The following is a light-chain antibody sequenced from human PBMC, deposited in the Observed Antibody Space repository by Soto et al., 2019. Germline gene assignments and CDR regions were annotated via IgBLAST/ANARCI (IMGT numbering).Light chain of an antibody. J-gene: IGLJ3*02. CDR2: EVS. V-gene: IGLV2-14*03. Sequence: QSALTHPASVSGSPGQSITISCTGSSTDVGGYTYVSWYQQFPGKPPKLMIYEVSNRPSGVSNRFSGSKSGNTASLTISGLQAEDEADYYCSSYTSGSTLVFGGGTKLTVL. CDR1: STDVGGYTY. CDR3: SSYTSGSTLV.